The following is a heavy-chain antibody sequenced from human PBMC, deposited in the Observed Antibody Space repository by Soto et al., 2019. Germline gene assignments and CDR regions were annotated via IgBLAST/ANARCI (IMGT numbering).Heavy chain of an antibody. Sequence: PSETLYLTCTASGGSISSYYWSWIRRPSGEGLEWIGYIYYSGSTNYNPSLKSRVTISVDTSKNQFSLKLSSVTAADTAVYYCAGGGVGYCSSTSCYASGPFDYWGQGTLVTVS. J-gene: IGHJ4*02. V-gene: IGHV4-59*08. D-gene: IGHD2-2*01. CDR1: GGSISSYY. CDR3: AGGGVGYCSSTSCYASGPFDY. CDR2: IYYSGST.